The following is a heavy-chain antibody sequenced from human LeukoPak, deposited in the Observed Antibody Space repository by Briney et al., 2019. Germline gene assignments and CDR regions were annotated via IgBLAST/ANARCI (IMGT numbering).Heavy chain of an antibody. CDR1: GFTFSSYG. Sequence: GGSLRLSCAASGFTFSSYGMHWVRQAPGKGLEWVAVIWYDGSNKYYADSVKGRFTISRDNSKNTLYLQMNSLRAEDTAVYYCARGPNPYSGGYFDYWGQGTLVTVSS. D-gene: IGHD1-26*01. J-gene: IGHJ4*02. V-gene: IGHV3-33*01. CDR3: ARGPNPYSGGYFDY. CDR2: IWYDGSNK.